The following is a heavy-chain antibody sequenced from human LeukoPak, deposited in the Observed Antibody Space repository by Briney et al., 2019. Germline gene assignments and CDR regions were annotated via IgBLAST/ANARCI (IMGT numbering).Heavy chain of an antibody. J-gene: IGHJ6*02. D-gene: IGHD4-11*01. CDR2: INPSGGST. CDR3: VRDYSNSLDV. V-gene: IGHV1-46*01. CDR1: GDTFTSYA. Sequence: ASVKVSCKASGDTFTSYAMNWVRQAPGQGLEWMGIINPSGGSTSYAQKFQGRVTMTRDTSTSTVYMELSSLRSEDTAVYHCVRDYSNSLDVWGQGTTVTVSS.